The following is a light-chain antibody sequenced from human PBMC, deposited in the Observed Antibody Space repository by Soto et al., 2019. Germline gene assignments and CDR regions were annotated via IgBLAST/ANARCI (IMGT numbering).Light chain of an antibody. V-gene: IGKV3-15*01. CDR1: QSVSSN. CDR2: GAS. J-gene: IGKJ4*01. Sequence: EIVMTQSPATLSVSPGERATLSCRASQSVSSNLAWYQQKPGQAPRLLIYGASTRATGIPARFSGSGSGTEFPLTISRVKSEDLAGFYRQQYSKWTTNLPVGGGTKLE. CDR3: QQYSKWTTNLP.